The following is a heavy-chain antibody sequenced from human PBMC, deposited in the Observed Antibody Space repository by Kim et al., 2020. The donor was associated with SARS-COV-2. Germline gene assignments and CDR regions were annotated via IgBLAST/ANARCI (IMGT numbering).Heavy chain of an antibody. CDR2: IYTSGST. Sequence: SETLSLTCTVSGGSISSGSYYWSWIRQPAGKGLEWIGRIYTSGSTNYNPSLKSRVTISVDTSKNQFSLKLSSVTAADTAVYYCARGGVMSCGWYYYYYYGMDAWGQGTTVTVSS. CDR1: GGSISSGSYY. D-gene: IGHD6-19*01. CDR3: ARGGVMSCGWYYYYYYGMDA. V-gene: IGHV4-61*02. J-gene: IGHJ6*02.